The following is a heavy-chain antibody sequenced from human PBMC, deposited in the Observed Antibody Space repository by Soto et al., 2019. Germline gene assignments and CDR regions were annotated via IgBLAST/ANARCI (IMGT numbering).Heavy chain of an antibody. CDR2: ISSSSSTI. CDR3: ARPAGRVDYFDY. CDR1: GFVFNTYS. V-gene: IGHV3-48*02. D-gene: IGHD2-15*01. J-gene: IGHJ4*02. Sequence: EVQLVESGGGLVQPGGSLRLSCAASGFVFNTYSMNWVRQAPGKGLEWVSYISSSSSTIYYADSVQGRFTISRDNAKNSLYLQVNSLRDEDTAVYYCARPAGRVDYFDYWGQGTLVTVSS.